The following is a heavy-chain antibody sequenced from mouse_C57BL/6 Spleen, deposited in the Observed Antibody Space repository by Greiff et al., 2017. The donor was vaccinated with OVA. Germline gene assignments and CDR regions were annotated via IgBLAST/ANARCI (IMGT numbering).Heavy chain of an antibody. V-gene: IGHV1-50*01. CDR2: IDPSDSYT. CDR3: AREDSNTAWFAY. Sequence: QVQLQQPGAELVKPGASVKLSCKASGYTFTSYWMQWVKQRPGQGLEWIGEIDPSDSYTNYNQKFKGKATLTVDPSSSTAYMQLSSLTSEDSAVYYWAREDSNTAWFAYWGQGTLVTVSA. J-gene: IGHJ3*01. CDR1: GYTFTSYW. D-gene: IGHD2-5*01.